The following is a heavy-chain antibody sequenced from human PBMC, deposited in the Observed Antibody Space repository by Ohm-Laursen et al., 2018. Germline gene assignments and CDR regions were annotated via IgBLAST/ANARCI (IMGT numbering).Heavy chain of an antibody. D-gene: IGHD1-26*01. J-gene: IGHJ4*02. CDR3: ARLLSGSSPEDY. Sequence: SLRLSCSASGFTFSDYYMTWIRQAPGKGLEWVSYITSSGSTIYYADSVKGRFTISRDNAKNSLYLQMNSLRPEDTAVYYCARLLSGSSPEDYWGQGTLVTVS. CDR2: ITSSGSTI. CDR1: GFTFSDYY. V-gene: IGHV3-11*01.